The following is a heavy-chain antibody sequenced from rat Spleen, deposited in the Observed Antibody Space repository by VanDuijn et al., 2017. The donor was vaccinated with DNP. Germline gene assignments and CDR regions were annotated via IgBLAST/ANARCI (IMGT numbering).Heavy chain of an antibody. D-gene: IGHD1-1*01. CDR2: INTDGGST. CDR3: TIYYYSGEGFDY. J-gene: IGHJ2*01. V-gene: IGHV5-58*01. CDR1: GFTFSSYW. Sequence: EVQLVESGGGLVQPGRSLKLSCVASGFTFSSYWMYWIRQAPGKGLEWVSSINTDGGSTYYPDSVKGRFTISRDNAENTVYLQMNSLRSEDTATYYCTIYYYSGEGFDYWGQGVMVTVSS.